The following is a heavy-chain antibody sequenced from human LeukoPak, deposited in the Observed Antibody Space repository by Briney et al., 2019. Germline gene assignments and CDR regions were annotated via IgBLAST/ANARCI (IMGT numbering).Heavy chain of an antibody. J-gene: IGHJ2*01. V-gene: IGHV3-9*01. CDR2: ISWNSGSM. CDR3: AKAKGGTAPGNYCYFDL. D-gene: IGHD6-13*01. CDR1: GFTFDDCA. Sequence: GRSLRLSCAASGFTFDDCAIHWIRQVPGKGLEWVSGISWNSGSMDYADSVKGRFTISRDNAKNSLYLQMNSLRAEDTALYYCAKAKGGTAPGNYCYFDLWGRGTLVTVSS.